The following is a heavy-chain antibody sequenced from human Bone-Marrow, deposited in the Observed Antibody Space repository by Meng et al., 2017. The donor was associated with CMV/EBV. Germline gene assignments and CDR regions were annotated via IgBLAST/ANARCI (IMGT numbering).Heavy chain of an antibody. V-gene: IGHV3-7*01. J-gene: IGHJ4*02. CDR2: INPDASEE. Sequence: ETLSLTCAVYGGSFSGYYWSWIRQPPGKGLEWVAIINPDASEEAYVDSVRGRFTISRDDAKNSLFLQMISLRVEDTGVYYCARDPSFGALDYWGQRAPVTVSS. CDR3: ARDPSFGALDY. CDR1: GGSFSGYY. D-gene: IGHD3-10*01.